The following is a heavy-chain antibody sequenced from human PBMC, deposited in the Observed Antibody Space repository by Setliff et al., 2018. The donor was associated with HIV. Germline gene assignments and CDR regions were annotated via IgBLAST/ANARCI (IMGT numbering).Heavy chain of an antibody. J-gene: IGHJ3*02. CDR2: INQSGGI. CDR3: ATASGYDLFMGAFDI. CDR1: GGSFSGYY. Sequence: KPSETLSLTCAVSGGSFSGYYWSWIRQPPGKGLEWIGEINQSGGINYNPSLKSRVTISIDTFKNQFSMKLYSVTAADTAVYYCATASGYDLFMGAFDIWGQGARVTVS. V-gene: IGHV4-34*01. D-gene: IGHD5-12*01.